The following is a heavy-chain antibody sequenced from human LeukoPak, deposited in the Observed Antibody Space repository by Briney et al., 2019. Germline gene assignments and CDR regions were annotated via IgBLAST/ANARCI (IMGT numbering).Heavy chain of an antibody. CDR1: GGSISSGGYY. CDR2: IYYSGST. CDR3: ARRYCSGSSCYFGS. Sequence: SETLSLTCTVSGGSISSGGYYWSWIRQHPGMGLEWIGYIYYSGSTYYNPSLKSRVIISVETSKNQFSLKLSSVTAADTAVYYCARRYCSGSSCYFGSWGQGTLVTVSS. D-gene: IGHD2-15*01. V-gene: IGHV4-31*03. J-gene: IGHJ4*02.